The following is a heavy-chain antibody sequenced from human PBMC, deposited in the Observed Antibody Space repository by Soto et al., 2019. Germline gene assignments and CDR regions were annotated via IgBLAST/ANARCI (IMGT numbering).Heavy chain of an antibody. Sequence: PSETLSLTCTVSGGSINRYHWSWIRQPPGKGLEWIGYIYYSGSTNYNPSLKSRVTISVDTSKNQFSLKLSSVTAADTAVYYCARIIAVAGTSDWFDSWGQGTLVTVSS. D-gene: IGHD6-13*01. V-gene: IGHV4-59*01. CDR3: ARIIAVAGTSDWFDS. CDR1: GGSINRYH. J-gene: IGHJ5*01. CDR2: IYYSGST.